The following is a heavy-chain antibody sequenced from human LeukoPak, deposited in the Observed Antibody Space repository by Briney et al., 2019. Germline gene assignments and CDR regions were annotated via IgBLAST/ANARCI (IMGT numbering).Heavy chain of an antibody. V-gene: IGHV4-39*01. J-gene: IGHJ4*02. Sequence: KRSETLSLTCTVSGGSISSSSYYWGWIRQPPGKGLEWIGSIYYSGSTYYNPSLKSRITISVDTPKNQFSLKLSSVTAADTAMYYYARQVRRIAAPGEIDYWGQGNPVSVSS. CDR1: GGSISSSSYY. D-gene: IGHD6-13*01. CDR3: ARQVRRIAAPGEIDY. CDR2: IYYSGST.